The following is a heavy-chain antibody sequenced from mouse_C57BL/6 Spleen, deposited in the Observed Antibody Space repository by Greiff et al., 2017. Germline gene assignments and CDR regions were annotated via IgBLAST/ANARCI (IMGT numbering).Heavy chain of an antibody. CDR1: GYTFTDYY. V-gene: IGHV1-19*01. CDR2: INPYNGGT. D-gene: IGHD1-1*01. J-gene: IGHJ3*01. Sequence: VQLQQSGPVLVKPGASVKMSCKASGYTFTDYYMNWVKQSHGKSLEWIGVINPYNGGTSYNQKFKGKATLTVDKSSSTAYMELNSLTSEDSAVYYCARSGYYGSSPAWFAYWGQGTLVTVSA. CDR3: ARSGYYGSSPAWFAY.